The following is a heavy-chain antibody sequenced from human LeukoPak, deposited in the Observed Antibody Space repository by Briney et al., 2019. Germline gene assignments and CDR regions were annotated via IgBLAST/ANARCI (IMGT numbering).Heavy chain of an antibody. CDR2: ISSSSSYI. D-gene: IGHD3-10*01. CDR1: GFTFSSYS. J-gene: IGHJ4*02. Sequence: PGGSLRLSCAASGFTFSSYSMNWVRQAPGKGLEWVSSISSSSSYIYYADSVKGRFTISRDNAKNSLYLQMNSLRAEDTAVYYCAKERGYGSGSRRSFDYWGQGTLVTVSS. CDR3: AKERGYGSGSRRSFDY. V-gene: IGHV3-21*01.